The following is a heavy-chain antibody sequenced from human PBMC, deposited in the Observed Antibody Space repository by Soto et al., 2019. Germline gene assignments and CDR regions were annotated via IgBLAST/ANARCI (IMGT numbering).Heavy chain of an antibody. CDR2: IIPIFGTT. D-gene: IGHD6-13*01. V-gene: IGHV1-69*01. Sequence: QVQLVQSGAEVKKPGSSVKVSCKASGGTFSSYAISWVRQAPGQGLEWMGGIIPIFGTTNYAQKFQGRVRTAANLPTSTTNKGPTRLRYEDTAVYSGARDRQAAAGTEARAEGGDGCFAPGGRGTLVTVSS. J-gene: IGHJ5*02. CDR1: GGTFSSYA. CDR3: ARDRQAAAGTEARAEGGDGCFAP.